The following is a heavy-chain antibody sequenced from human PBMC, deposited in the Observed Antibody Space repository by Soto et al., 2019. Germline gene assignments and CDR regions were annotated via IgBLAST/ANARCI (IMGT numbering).Heavy chain of an antibody. CDR2: ISSGSDYI. J-gene: IGHJ5*02. D-gene: IGHD1-26*01. V-gene: IGHV3-21*06. CDR1: FSMYS. CDR3: TRDQGGSYDSWFDP. Sequence: DVQVEESGGGLVKPGGSLRLACNFSFSMYSMDWVRQAPGKGLEWVASISSGSDYIKYADSLKVLVTISRDNTTNSVSLQMSSLRVEDTAMYYCTRDQGGSYDSWFDPWGRGTLVTVSS.